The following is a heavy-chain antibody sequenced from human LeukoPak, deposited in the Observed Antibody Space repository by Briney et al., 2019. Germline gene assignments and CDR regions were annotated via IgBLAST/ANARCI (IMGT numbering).Heavy chain of an antibody. CDR1: GFTFSCSA. V-gene: IGHV3-23*01. J-gene: IGHJ4*02. CDR3: AKLTSD. CDR2: IIVSGSTT. Sequence: GGSLRLSCAASGFTFSCSAMSWVRQAPGKGLEWVSSIIVSGSTTFYADSVKGRFTISRDNFKSTLSLQMNSLRAEDTAIYYCAKLTSDWGQGTLVTVSS.